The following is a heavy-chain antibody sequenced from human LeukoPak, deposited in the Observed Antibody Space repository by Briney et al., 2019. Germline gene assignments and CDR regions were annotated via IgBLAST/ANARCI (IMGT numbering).Heavy chain of an antibody. Sequence: SETLSLTCTVSGGTISNYHWRWIRQPPGQGLEWLRYIYYSGSTNYNPSLKIRVTISVCTSKNQFYLKLSSVTAADTAVYYCARLGRGYSHLGPWGQGTLVTVSS. D-gene: IGHD5-18*01. CDR1: GGTISNYH. J-gene: IGHJ5*02. CDR3: ARLGRGYSHLGP. V-gene: IGHV4-59*01. CDR2: IYYSGST.